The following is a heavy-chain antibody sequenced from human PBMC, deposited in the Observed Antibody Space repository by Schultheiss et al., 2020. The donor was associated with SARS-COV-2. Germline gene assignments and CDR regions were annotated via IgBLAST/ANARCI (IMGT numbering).Heavy chain of an antibody. V-gene: IGHV5-51*01. CDR2: IYPGDSDT. Sequence: GESLKISCKGSGYSFTSYWISWVRQMPGKGLEWMGIIYPGDSDTNYSPSFQGHVTISADKSISTAYLQWSSLKASDTAMYYCARQVGPIYYYYGMDVWGQGTTVTVSS. CDR3: ARQVGPIYYYYGMDV. CDR1: GYSFTSYW. J-gene: IGHJ6*02. D-gene: IGHD1-26*01.